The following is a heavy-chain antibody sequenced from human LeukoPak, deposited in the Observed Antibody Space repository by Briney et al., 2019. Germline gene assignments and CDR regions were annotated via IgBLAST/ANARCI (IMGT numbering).Heavy chain of an antibody. D-gene: IGHD6-13*01. Sequence: SETLSLTCTVSGGSISSSSYYWGWIRQPPGKGLEWIGSIYYSGSTYYNPSLKSRVTISVDTSKNQFSLKLSSVTAADTAVYYCARHVLGAGTYIGYWGQGTLVTVSS. V-gene: IGHV4-39*01. J-gene: IGHJ4*02. CDR1: GGSISSSSYY. CDR2: IYYSGST. CDR3: ARHVLGAGTYIGY.